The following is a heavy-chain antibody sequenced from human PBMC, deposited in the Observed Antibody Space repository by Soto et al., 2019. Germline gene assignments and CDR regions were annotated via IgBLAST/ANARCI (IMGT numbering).Heavy chain of an antibody. D-gene: IGHD3-3*01. CDR3: ARGGMVIIPSATAFDY. CDR2: IYASGST. V-gene: IGHV4-4*07. J-gene: IGHJ4*02. Sequence: SETLSLTCAVSGGSISPYYWSWIRQPAGKGLEWIGRIYASGSTNYNPSLKGRVTMSVATSKNQFSLKLSSMTAADTAVYYCARGGMVIIPSATAFDYWGQGTLVTVSS. CDR1: GGSISPYY.